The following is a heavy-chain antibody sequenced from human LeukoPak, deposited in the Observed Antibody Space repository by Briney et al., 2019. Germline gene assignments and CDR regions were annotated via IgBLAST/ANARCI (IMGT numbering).Heavy chain of an antibody. J-gene: IGHJ4*02. D-gene: IGHD1-26*01. CDR1: GFTFSSYW. CDR2: INSDGSST. V-gene: IGHV3-74*01. CDR3: ASWAGATDFDY. Sequence: GGSLRLSCAASGFTFSSYWMHWVRQAPGKGLVWVSRINSDGSSTNYADSVKGRFTISRDNAKNSLYLQMNSLRAEDTAVYYCASWAGATDFDYWGQGTLVTVSS.